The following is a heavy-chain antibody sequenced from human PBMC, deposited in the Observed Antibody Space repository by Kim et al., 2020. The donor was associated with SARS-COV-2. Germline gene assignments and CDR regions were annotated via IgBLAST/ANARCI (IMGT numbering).Heavy chain of an antibody. J-gene: IGHJ4*02. CDR2: ISSSSSYI. CDR1: GFTFSSYS. V-gene: IGHV3-21*01. CDR3: AIRPSPGGSYGFYRVY. D-gene: IGHD5-18*01. Sequence: GGSLRLSCAASGFTFSSYSMNWVRQAPGKGLEWVSSISSSSSYIYYADSVKGRFTISRDNAKNSLYLQMNSLRAEDTAVYYCAIRPSPGGSYGFYRVYWGQGTLVTVSS.